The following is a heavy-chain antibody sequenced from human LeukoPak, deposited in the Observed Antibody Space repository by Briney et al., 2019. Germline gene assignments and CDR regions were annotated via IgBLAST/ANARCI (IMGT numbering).Heavy chain of an antibody. Sequence: GGSLRLSCAASGFTFSSYSMNWVRQAPGKGLEWVSSISSSSSYIYYADSVKGRFTISRDNAKNTVYLQMNSLRAEDTAVFYCASVLGYSSSWAALDYWGQGTLVTVSS. J-gene: IGHJ4*02. CDR2: ISSSSSYI. D-gene: IGHD6-13*01. V-gene: IGHV3-21*01. CDR1: GFTFSSYS. CDR3: ASVLGYSSSWAALDY.